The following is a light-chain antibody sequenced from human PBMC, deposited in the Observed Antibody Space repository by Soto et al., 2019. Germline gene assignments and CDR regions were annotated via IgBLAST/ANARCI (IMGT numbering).Light chain of an antibody. J-gene: IGKJ3*01. CDR3: QQYNNWPPGFT. CDR1: QSVSSN. Sequence: EIVMTQSPATLSVSPGERATLSCRASQSVSSNLAWYQQKPGQAPRLLIYGASTRATGIPARFSGSGSGTELTLTISRLQSEDFAVYYCQQYNNWPPGFTFGPGTKVDIK. V-gene: IGKV3-15*01. CDR2: GAS.